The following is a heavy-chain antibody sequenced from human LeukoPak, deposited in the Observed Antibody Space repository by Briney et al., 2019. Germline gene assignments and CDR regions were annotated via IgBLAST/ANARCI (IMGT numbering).Heavy chain of an antibody. V-gene: IGHV3-21*01. CDR1: GFTFSSYS. Sequence: PGGSLRLSCAASGFTFSSYSMNWVRQAPGKGLEWVSCISSSSSYIYYADSVKGRFTISRDNAKNSLYLQMNSLRAEDTAVYYCARVGGYCSSTSCYFDYYYMDVWGKGTTVTVSS. D-gene: IGHD2-2*01. CDR3: ARVGGYCSSTSCYFDYYYMDV. CDR2: ISSSSSYI. J-gene: IGHJ6*03.